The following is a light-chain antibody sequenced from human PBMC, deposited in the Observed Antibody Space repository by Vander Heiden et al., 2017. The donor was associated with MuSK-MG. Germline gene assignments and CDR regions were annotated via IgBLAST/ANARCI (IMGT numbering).Light chain of an antibody. CDR2: DAS. J-gene: IGKJ4*01. CDR3: QQEDKLPIT. Sequence: DIQMTQSPSSLSASAGDRVTITCQASQDIRNFLSWYQHKAGKAPKLLIHDASNLGRGVPSRFSGSGSGTEFTFTISSLQPEDVGIYYCQQEDKLPITFGGGTKVDIK. CDR1: QDIRNF. V-gene: IGKV1-33*01.